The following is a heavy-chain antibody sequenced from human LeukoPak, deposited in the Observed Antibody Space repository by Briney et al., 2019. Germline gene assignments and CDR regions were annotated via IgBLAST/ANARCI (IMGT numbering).Heavy chain of an antibody. D-gene: IGHD2-15*01. J-gene: IGHJ6*02. CDR3: ARVLSCTGGSCYSIYGMDA. CDR1: VGTFNNYA. Sequence: SVKVSCKASVGTFNNYAIGWVRQAPGQGLEWMGRIIPILDIAKYAQKFQGRVTITADKSTGTAYMELSSLRSDDTAVYHCARVLSCTGGSCYSIYGMDAWGQGTTVTVSS. V-gene: IGHV1-69*04. CDR2: IIPILDIA.